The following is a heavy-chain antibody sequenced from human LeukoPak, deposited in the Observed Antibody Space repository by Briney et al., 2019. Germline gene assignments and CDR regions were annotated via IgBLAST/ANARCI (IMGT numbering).Heavy chain of an antibody. Sequence: SETLSLTCTVSGGSISSYYWAWIRQSAGKGLEWIGRINTSGSTNYNPSLRSRVTMSVNTSKNQFSLNLTSVTAADTAVYSCAREGGDPRWLDPWGQGTLVTVSS. D-gene: IGHD6-25*01. J-gene: IGHJ5*02. CDR1: GGSISSYY. CDR3: AREGGDPRWLDP. CDR2: INTSGST. V-gene: IGHV4-4*07.